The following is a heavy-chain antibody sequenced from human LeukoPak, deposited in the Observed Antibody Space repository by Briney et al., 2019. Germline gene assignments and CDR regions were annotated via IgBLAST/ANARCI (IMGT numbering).Heavy chain of an antibody. D-gene: IGHD3-22*01. J-gene: IGHJ3*02. Sequence: PGGSLRLSCAASGFTVSSNYMSWGRQALGKGLEWVSVIYSGGSTYYADSVKGRFTISRDNSKNTLYLQMNRLRAEDTAVYYCAVISSEDAFDIWGQGTMVTVSS. CDR2: IYSGGST. CDR1: GFTVSSNY. V-gene: IGHV3-66*02. CDR3: AVISSEDAFDI.